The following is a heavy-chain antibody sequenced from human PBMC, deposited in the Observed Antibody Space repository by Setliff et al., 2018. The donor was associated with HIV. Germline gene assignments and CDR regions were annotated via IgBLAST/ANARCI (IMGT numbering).Heavy chain of an antibody. CDR2: IKGDGSST. Sequence: LRLSCVASGFTFSGHWMHWVRQDPGKGLVWVSRIKGDGSSTAYADSVKGRFTISRDNAKNTLYLQMNSLRAEDTALYYCAKRNGIPLAGPYDYWGQGSLVTVSS. CDR3: AKRNGIPLAGPYDY. D-gene: IGHD6-19*01. V-gene: IGHV3-74*01. CDR1: GFTFSGHW. J-gene: IGHJ4*02.